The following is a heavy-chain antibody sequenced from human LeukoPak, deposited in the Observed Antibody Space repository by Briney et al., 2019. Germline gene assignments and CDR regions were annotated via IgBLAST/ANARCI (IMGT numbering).Heavy chain of an antibody. CDR3: ARASGGQQRFDY. D-gene: IGHD6-13*01. J-gene: IGHJ4*02. CDR1: GGSISSSSYY. V-gene: IGHV4-39*07. CDR2: IYYTAST. Sequence: SETLSLTCTVSGGSISSSSYYWGWIRQPPGEGLEWIGSIYYTASTYYNPSLRGRVTISLDTSKNQFSLTLSSVTAADTAVYYCARASGGQQRFDYWGQGTLVTASS.